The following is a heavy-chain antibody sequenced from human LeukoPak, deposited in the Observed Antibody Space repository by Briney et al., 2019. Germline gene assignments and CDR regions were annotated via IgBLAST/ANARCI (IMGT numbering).Heavy chain of an antibody. V-gene: IGHV4-4*09. J-gene: IGHJ5*02. CDR2: IYTSGST. CDR1: GDSISSYY. Sequence: PSETLSLTCTVSGDSISSYYCSWIRQPPGKGLEWIGYIYTSGSTNHNPSLKSRVTISVDTSKNQFSLKLTSVTAADTAVYYCARHRVLPLRSDNWFDPWGQGTLVTVSS. CDR3: ARHRVLPLRSDNWFDP.